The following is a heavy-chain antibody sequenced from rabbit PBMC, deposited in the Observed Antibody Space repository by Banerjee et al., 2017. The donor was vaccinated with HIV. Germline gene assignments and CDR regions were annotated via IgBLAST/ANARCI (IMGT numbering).Heavy chain of an antibody. V-gene: IGHV1S45*01. J-gene: IGHJ4*01. CDR1: GFSFSDRDV. CDR3: ATDTFGVGAFNL. D-gene: IGHD5-1*01. Sequence: QEQLEESGGGLVKPEGSLTLTCKASGFSFSDRDVMCWVRQAPGKGLEWIACINTANGKIYYATWAKGRFTISKTSSTTVTLQMTSLTAADTATYFCATDTFGVGAFNLWGQGTLVTVS. CDR2: INTANGKI.